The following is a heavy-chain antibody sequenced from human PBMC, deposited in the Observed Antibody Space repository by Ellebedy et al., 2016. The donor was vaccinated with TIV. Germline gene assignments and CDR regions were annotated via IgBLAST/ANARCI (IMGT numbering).Heavy chain of an antibody. J-gene: IGHJ3*01. V-gene: IGHV2-70*04. Sequence: SGPTLVKPTHTLTLTCTLSGESVSSNGMRLNWIRQHPGKALEWLARIDWDDDTFYSASLKTRLTISKDTSKNQVVLTMTVMDPMHTATYYCARISRDAFDLWGQGTLVIVSS. CDR3: ARISRDAFDL. CDR1: GESVSSNGMR. CDR2: IDWDDDT.